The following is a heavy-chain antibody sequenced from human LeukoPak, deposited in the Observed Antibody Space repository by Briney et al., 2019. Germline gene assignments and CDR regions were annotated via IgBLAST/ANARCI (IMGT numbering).Heavy chain of an antibody. Sequence: PSGTLSLTCAVSGGSISSSNWGSWVRQPPRKGLEWIGEIYHSGSTNYNPSLKSRVTISVDKSKNQFSLKLSSVTAADTAVYYCARGVYGDYPDDAFDIWGQGTMVTVSS. CDR1: GGSISSSNW. J-gene: IGHJ3*02. D-gene: IGHD4-17*01. CDR3: ARGVYGDYPDDAFDI. V-gene: IGHV4-4*02. CDR2: IYHSGST.